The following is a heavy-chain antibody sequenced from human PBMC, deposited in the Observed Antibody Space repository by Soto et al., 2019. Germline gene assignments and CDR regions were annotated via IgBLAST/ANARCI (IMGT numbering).Heavy chain of an antibody. V-gene: IGHV3-73*02. J-gene: IGHJ6*02. Sequence: EVRLVESGGGSVQPGGSLKLSCAASELNFSGSAIHWVRQAPGKGLVWVGRIRSRANNYATSSGESVRGRFTFFRDDSKNMAFLQMNTLKTEDTAIYYCARGQQAAIGDYYYHGLDVWGQGTSVTVSS. CDR1: ELNFSGSA. CDR2: IRSRANNYAT. D-gene: IGHD3-10*01. CDR3: ARGQQAAIGDYYYHGLDV.